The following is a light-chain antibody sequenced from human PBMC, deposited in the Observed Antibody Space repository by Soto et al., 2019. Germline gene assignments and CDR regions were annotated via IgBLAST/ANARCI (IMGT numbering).Light chain of an antibody. J-gene: IGKJ4*01. CDR1: QSLRSS. Sequence: DIMMTQSPATLAVSLCERVTISCRAGQSLRSSLARYQQKPGQAPRLLIYAASTRATGVPARFSGSGSETEFTLTITTLQSEDFAVYYCQQYNHWPLSFGVGTKVDIK. V-gene: IGKV3-15*01. CDR3: QQYNHWPLS. CDR2: AAS.